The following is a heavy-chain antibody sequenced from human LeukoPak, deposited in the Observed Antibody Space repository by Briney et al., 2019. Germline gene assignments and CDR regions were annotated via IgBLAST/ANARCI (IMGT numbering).Heavy chain of an antibody. CDR2: IYYSGST. CDR3: ARVGGYDYPY. CDR1: GGSISSSSYY. V-gene: IGHV4-39*07. J-gene: IGHJ4*02. D-gene: IGHD5-12*01. Sequence: SETLSLTCTVSGGSISSSSYYWGWIRQPPGKGLEWIGSIYYSGSTNYNPSLKSRVTISVDTSKNQFSLKLSSVTAADTAMYYCARVGGYDYPYWGQGTLVTVSS.